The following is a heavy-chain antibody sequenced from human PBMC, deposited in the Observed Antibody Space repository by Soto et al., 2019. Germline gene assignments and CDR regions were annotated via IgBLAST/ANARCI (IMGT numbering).Heavy chain of an antibody. CDR1: GGIFSSNA. CDR2: IIPIFGSV. V-gene: IGHV1-69*01. CDR3: AGGVRGYSYGRGARRYYFDY. D-gene: IGHD5-18*01. J-gene: IGHJ4*02. Sequence: QVQLVQSGAEVQKPGSSVKVSCMASGGIFSSNALSWVRQAPGQGLEWMGGIIPIFGSVNYAQKFQGRVTITADESTSTAYMELSSLRSEDTAVYFCAGGVRGYSYGRGARRYYFDYWGQGTLVTVSS.